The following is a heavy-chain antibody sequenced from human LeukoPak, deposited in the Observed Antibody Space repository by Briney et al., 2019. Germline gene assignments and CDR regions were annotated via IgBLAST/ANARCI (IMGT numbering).Heavy chain of an antibody. Sequence: PGGSLRLSCAASGFTFDDYTMHWVRQAPGKGLEWVSLISWDGGSTYYADSVKGRFTISRDNAMDTLYLQMNSLRAEDSALYYCTRDMQGSRLYLVGSQNDWGQGTLVTVSS. CDR1: GFTFDDYT. V-gene: IGHV3-43*01. J-gene: IGHJ4*02. D-gene: IGHD1-26*01. CDR2: ISWDGGST. CDR3: TRDMQGSRLYLVGSQND.